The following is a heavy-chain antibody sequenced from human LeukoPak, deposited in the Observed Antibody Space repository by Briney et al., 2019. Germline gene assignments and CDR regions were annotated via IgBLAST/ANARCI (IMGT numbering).Heavy chain of an antibody. CDR1: GYTFIGYC. D-gene: IGHD3-22*01. J-gene: IGHJ3*02. CDR2: INPNSGGT. CDR3: ARGGYSDSRGSSDAFDI. V-gene: IGHV1-2*06. Sequence: ASVKVSCKGSGYTFIGYCMHWVRQAPGQGLEWMGRINPNSGGTNYAQRFQGRVTMTRDTSITTAYMELSRLRSDDTAIYYCARGGYSDSRGSSDAFDIWGQGTMVTVSS.